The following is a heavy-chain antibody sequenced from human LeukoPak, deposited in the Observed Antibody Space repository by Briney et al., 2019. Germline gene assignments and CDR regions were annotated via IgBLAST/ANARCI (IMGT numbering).Heavy chain of an antibody. CDR1: GFIFSSYA. Sequence: GGSLTLTCAASGFIFSSYALHWVRQAPGKGLEWVAVISYDGSNKYYADSVQGRFTTTRDNSNNTLYLQMNSLRAEDTAVYYCAGDKAAAGTMDYWGQGTLVTVSS. CDR3: AGDKAAAGTMDY. V-gene: IGHV3-30*04. J-gene: IGHJ4*02. CDR2: ISYDGSNK. D-gene: IGHD6-13*01.